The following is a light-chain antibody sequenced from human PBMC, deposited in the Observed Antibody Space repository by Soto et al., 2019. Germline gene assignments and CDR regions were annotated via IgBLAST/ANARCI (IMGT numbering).Light chain of an antibody. CDR2: DAS. J-gene: IGKJ2*01. CDR1: QTITSW. CDR3: QQYNSYPYT. Sequence: DIQMTQSPSTLSASVGDRVTITCRASQTITSWLAWYQQKPGKAPKFLIYDASTLETGVPSRFSGSGSGTEFTLTISSLRPDDFATYYCQQYNSYPYTFGQGTKLEIK. V-gene: IGKV1-5*01.